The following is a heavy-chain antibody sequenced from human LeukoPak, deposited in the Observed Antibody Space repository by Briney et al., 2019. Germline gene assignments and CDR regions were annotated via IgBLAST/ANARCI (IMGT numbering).Heavy chain of an antibody. J-gene: IGHJ5*02. CDR2: IYPGDSDT. Sequence: GESLKISCKGSGYSFTSYWIGCVRPMPGKGLEWMGIIYPGDSDTRYSPSFQGQVTISADKSISTAYLQWSSLKASDTAMYYCARHDSGYEWGYWFDPWGQGTLVTVSS. V-gene: IGHV5-51*01. CDR3: ARHDSGYEWGYWFDP. CDR1: GYSFTSYW. D-gene: IGHD5-12*01.